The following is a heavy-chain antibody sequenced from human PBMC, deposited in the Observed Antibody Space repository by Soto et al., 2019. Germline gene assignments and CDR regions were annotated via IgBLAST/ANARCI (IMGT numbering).Heavy chain of an antibody. Sequence: QVQLVESGGGVVQPGRSLRLSCAASGFTFSSYGMHWVRQAPGKGLEWVAVIWYDGSNKYYADSVKGRFTISRDNSKNTLYLQMNSLRAEATAVYYCARGTVHFDYWGQGTLVTVSS. CDR3: ARGTVHFDY. CDR2: IWYDGSNK. CDR1: GFTFSSYG. D-gene: IGHD1-1*01. J-gene: IGHJ4*02. V-gene: IGHV3-33*01.